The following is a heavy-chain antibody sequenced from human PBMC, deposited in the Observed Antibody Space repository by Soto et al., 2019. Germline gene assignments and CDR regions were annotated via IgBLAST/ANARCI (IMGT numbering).Heavy chain of an antibody. J-gene: IGHJ5*02. V-gene: IGHV4-34*01. D-gene: IGHD2-15*01. Sequence: SETLSLACAVYGGSFSGYYWSWIRQPPGKGLEWIGEINHSGSTNYNPSLKSRVTISVDTSKNQFSLKLSSVTAADTAVYYCARAVVVVAANVDWFDPWGQGTLVTVSS. CDR2: INHSGST. CDR3: ARAVVVVAANVDWFDP. CDR1: GGSFSGYY.